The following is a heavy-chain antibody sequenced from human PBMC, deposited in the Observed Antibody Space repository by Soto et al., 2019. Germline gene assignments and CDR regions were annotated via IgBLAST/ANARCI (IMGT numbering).Heavy chain of an antibody. D-gene: IGHD4-4*01. J-gene: IGHJ4*02. CDR1: GITFNNAW. Sequence: GGSLRLSCVLSGITFNNAWMSLVRQTPGKGLEWVGRIRSISDGGTADYAAPVKGRFTISRDDSKKTPYLQMNSLKTEDTAVYYCTTVTHFNLGGQGTLVTVFS. V-gene: IGHV3-15*07. CDR2: IRSISDGGTA. CDR3: TTVTHFNL.